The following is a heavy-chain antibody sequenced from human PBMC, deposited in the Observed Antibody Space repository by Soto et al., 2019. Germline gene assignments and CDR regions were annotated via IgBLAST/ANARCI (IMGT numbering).Heavy chain of an antibody. CDR1: GGSISSGGYY. V-gene: IGHV4-31*03. CDR2: IYYSGST. Sequence: PSETLSLTCTVSGGSISSGGYYWSWIRQHPGKGLEWIGYIYYSGSTYYNPSLKSRVTISVDTSKNQFSLKLSSVTAADTAVYYCARNSYYYDSSGYPDYWGQGTLVTVS. D-gene: IGHD3-22*01. CDR3: ARNSYYYDSSGYPDY. J-gene: IGHJ4*02.